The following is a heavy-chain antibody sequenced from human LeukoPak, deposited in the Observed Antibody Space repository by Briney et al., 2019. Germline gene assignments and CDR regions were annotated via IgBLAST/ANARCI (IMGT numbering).Heavy chain of an antibody. CDR1: GFTVSNNY. CDR2: IYSGGST. Sequence: TGGSLRLSCAASGFTVSNNYMSWVRQAPGKGLEWGSVIYSGGSTFYSDSVKGRFTISRDNSKNTLYLQMNSLRAEDTAVYYCARDNGAAAGNWGQGTLVTVSS. V-gene: IGHV3-53*01. D-gene: IGHD6-13*01. CDR3: ARDNGAAAGN. J-gene: IGHJ4*02.